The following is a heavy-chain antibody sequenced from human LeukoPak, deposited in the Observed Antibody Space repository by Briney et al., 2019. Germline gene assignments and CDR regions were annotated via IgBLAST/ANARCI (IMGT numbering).Heavy chain of an antibody. Sequence: ASVKVSCKASGDTFTGYYMHWVRQAPGQGLELMGWINPNSGGTNYAQKFQGRVTMTRDTSINTAYMELSRLRTDDTAVYYCARGGRRYYYDSSGYSVYHYYYGMDVWGQGTTVTVSS. J-gene: IGHJ6*02. CDR1: GDTFTGYY. D-gene: IGHD3-22*01. V-gene: IGHV1-2*02. CDR3: ARGGRRYYYDSSGYSVYHYYYGMDV. CDR2: INPNSGGT.